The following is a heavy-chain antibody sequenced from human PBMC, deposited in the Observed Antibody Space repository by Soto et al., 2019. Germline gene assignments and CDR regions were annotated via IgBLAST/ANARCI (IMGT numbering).Heavy chain of an antibody. J-gene: IGHJ5*02. CDR2: ITPVFGTA. D-gene: IGHD3-10*01. V-gene: IGHV1-69*01. CDR1: ADTFNSYS. Sequence: QVQLVQSGAEVKKPGSSVKVSCKASADTFNSYSLSWLRQAPGQRLEWMGGITPVFGTADYAQSFEDRLTITADDSTSTVYMGLSILRSDDTAVYCCARSLEGTTGINISDRWGQGALVTVSS. CDR3: ARSLEGTTGINISDR.